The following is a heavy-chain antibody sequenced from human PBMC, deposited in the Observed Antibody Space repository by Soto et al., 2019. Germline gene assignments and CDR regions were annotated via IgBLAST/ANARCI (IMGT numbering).Heavy chain of an antibody. CDR3: ARPSLPPRKNNWFAP. J-gene: IGHJ5*02. CDR1: GDSIISSDFY. V-gene: IGHV4-39*01. Sequence: SETLSLTCTVSGDSIISSDFYWCWVRQPPGKGLEWIGSIFYLGSSYYNPSLKSRVTMSVDTSKNQFSLRLRSVTAADTALYFWARPSLPPRKNNWFAPWGQGIMVTVS. CDR2: IFYLGSS.